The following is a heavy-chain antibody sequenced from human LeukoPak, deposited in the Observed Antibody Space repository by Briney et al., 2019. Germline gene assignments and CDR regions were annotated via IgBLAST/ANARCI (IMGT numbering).Heavy chain of an antibody. Sequence: SVKVSCKASGGTFSSYAISWVRQAPGQGLEWMGGIIPIFGTANYAQKFQGRVTITTDESTSTAYMELSSLRSEDTAVYYCARVAKDYSGSDYFDYWGQGTLVTVSS. CDR2: IIPIFGTA. CDR3: ARVAKDYSGSDYFDY. D-gene: IGHD1-26*01. V-gene: IGHV1-69*05. J-gene: IGHJ4*02. CDR1: GGTFSSYA.